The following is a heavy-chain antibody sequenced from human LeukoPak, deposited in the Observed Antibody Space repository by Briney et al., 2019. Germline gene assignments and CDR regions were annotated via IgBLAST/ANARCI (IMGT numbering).Heavy chain of an antibody. Sequence: GGSLRLSCAASGFTFSDYNMNWVRQAPGKGLEWVSYITNGGSTIHHADSVKGRFTISRDNDKKTLYLQMISLRGEDTAVYYCARSIGLTGGGVDVWGQGTTVTVSS. CDR3: ARSIGLTGGGVDV. CDR1: GFTFSDYN. CDR2: ITNGGSTI. V-gene: IGHV3-11*01. J-gene: IGHJ6*02. D-gene: IGHD3-9*01.